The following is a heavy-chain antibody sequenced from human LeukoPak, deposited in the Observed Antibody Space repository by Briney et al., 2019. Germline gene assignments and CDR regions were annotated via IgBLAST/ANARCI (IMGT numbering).Heavy chain of an antibody. CDR1: GFTFNSYV. D-gene: IGHD6-19*01. V-gene: IGHV4-59*01. CDR2: IYYSGST. J-gene: IGHJ4*02. Sequence: GSLRLSCAASGFTFNSYVMSWVRQAPGKGLEWIGYIYYSGSTNYNPSLKSRVTISVDTSKNQFSLKLSSVTAADTAVYYCASGRRGYSSGWYMYYFDYWGQGTLVTVSS. CDR3: ASGRRGYSSGWYMYYFDY.